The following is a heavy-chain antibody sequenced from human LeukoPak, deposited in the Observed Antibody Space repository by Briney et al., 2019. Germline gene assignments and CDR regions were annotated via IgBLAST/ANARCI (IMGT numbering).Heavy chain of an antibody. CDR3: ANDRSMGLDY. V-gene: IGHV3-30*18. J-gene: IGHJ4*02. CDR2: ISYDGSNK. Sequence: VGSLRLSCAASGFTFSTYGMHWVRQAPGKGLEWVAVISYDGSNKYYADPVKGRVTISRDNSKNTLYLQINSLRAEDTAVYYCANDRSMGLDYWGQGTLVSVSS. D-gene: IGHD3-10*01. CDR1: GFTFSTYG.